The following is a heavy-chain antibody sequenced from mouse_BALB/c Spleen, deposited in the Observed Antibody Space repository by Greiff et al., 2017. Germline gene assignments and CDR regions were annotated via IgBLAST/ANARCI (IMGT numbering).Heavy chain of an antibody. V-gene: IGHV1-39*01. J-gene: IGHJ4*01. D-gene: IGHD2-4*01. Sequence: VQLKQTGPELVKPGASVKISCKASGYSFTDYIMLWVKQSHGKSLEWIGNINPYYGSTSYNLKFKGKATLTVDKSSSTAYMQLNSLTSEDSAVYYCARRGGLRYAMDYWGQGTSVTVSS. CDR3: ARRGGLRYAMDY. CDR2: INPYYGST. CDR1: GYSFTDYI.